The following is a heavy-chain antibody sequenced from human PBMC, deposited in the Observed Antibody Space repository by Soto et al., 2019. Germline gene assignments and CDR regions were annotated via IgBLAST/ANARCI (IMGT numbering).Heavy chain of an antibody. V-gene: IGHV4-59*01. D-gene: IGHD6-6*01. CDR2: IYYSGST. J-gene: IGHJ6*02. CDR3: ARGLAEDSSSSYYYYYGMDV. Sequence: SETLSLTCTVSGGSISSYYWSWIRQPPGKGLEWIGYIYYSGSTNYNPSLKSRVTISVDTSKNQFSLKLSSVTAADTAVYYGARGLAEDSSSSYYYYYGMDVWGQGTTVTVSS. CDR1: GGSISSYY.